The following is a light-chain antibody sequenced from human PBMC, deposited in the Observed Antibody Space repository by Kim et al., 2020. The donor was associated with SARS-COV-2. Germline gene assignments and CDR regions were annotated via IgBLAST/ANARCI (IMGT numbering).Light chain of an antibody. CDR1: QSMSAGY. J-gene: IGKJ2*03. V-gene: IGKV3-20*01. CDR2: ATS. Sequence: VVLTQSPGTLSLSPGERATLSCRASQSMSAGYLTWYQQKPGQAPRLLMYATSIRATGIPDRFSGSESGTEFILTINRLEPEDSAFYYCHHLTSSPYYSFGQGTKLEI. CDR3: HHLTSSPYYS.